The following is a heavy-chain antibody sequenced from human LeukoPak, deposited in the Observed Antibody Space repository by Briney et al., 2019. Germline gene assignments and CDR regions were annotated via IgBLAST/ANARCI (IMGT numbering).Heavy chain of an antibody. V-gene: IGHV1-46*01. CDR1: GYTFTSYY. CDR2: INPSGGST. CDR3: ARGPSIFGVVIISPEAYYFDY. J-gene: IGHJ4*02. Sequence: GASVKVSCKASGYTFTSYYMHWVRQAPGQGLEWMGIINPSGGSTSYAQKFQGRVTMTRDTSTSTVYMELSSLRSEDTAVYYCARGPSIFGVVIISPEAYYFDYWGQGTLVTVSS. D-gene: IGHD3-3*01.